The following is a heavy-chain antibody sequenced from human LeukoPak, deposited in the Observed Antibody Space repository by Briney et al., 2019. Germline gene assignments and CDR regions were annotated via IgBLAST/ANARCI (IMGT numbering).Heavy chain of an antibody. CDR3: ARDRTTFYMDV. V-gene: IGHV3-48*01. Sequence: GGSLRLSCAASGFTFSSSSMNWVRQAPGKGLEWVSYISSSSTIYYADSVKGRFTISRDNAKRSLYLQMNSLRAEDTAVYYCARDRTTFYMDVWGKGTTVTVSS. J-gene: IGHJ6*03. CDR2: ISSSSTI. CDR1: GFTFSSSS. D-gene: IGHD2/OR15-2a*01.